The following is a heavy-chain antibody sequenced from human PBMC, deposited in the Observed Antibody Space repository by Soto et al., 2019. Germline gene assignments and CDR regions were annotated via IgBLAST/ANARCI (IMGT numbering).Heavy chain of an antibody. CDR3: ATKWLPDRAFDI. V-gene: IGHV1-69*02. Sequence: SVKVSCKASGGTFSSYTLSWVRQAPGQGLEWMGRIIPILGRADYAPKFQGRVTITADKSTSTTYMELSSLRSEDTAVYYCATKWLPDRAFDIWGQGTMVTVSS. J-gene: IGHJ3*02. D-gene: IGHD5-12*01. CDR2: IIPILGRA. CDR1: GGTFSSYT.